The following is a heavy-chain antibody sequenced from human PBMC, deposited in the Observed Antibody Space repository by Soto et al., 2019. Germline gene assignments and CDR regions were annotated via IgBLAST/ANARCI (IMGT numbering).Heavy chain of an antibody. Sequence: ASVKVSSKAFGYTFTIYYIHWVRQAPGQGLEWMGVINTSGGSPTYAQKFQDRVTMTRDTSTSTVYMELSSLRSEDTAVYYCARGGRHSDYYYYYGMDVWGQGTTVIVSS. CDR1: GYTFTIYY. CDR2: INTSGGSP. J-gene: IGHJ6*02. V-gene: IGHV1-46*01. CDR3: ARGGRHSDYYYYYGMDV. D-gene: IGHD6-25*01.